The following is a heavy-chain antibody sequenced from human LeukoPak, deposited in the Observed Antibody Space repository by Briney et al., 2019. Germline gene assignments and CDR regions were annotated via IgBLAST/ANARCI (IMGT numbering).Heavy chain of an antibody. D-gene: IGHD3-10*01. CDR1: GGTFISYA. J-gene: IGHJ4*02. Sequence: SVKVSCKASGGTFISYAISWVRQAPGQGLEWMGRIIPILGIANYAQKFQGRVTITADKSTSTAYMELSSLRSEDTAVYYCARVRYYGSGSYYISDYWGQGTLVTVSS. CDR2: IIPILGIA. V-gene: IGHV1-69*04. CDR3: ARVRYYGSGSYYISDY.